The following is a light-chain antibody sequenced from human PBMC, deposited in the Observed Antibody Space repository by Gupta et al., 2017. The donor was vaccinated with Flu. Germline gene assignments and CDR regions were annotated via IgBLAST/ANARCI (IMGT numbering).Light chain of an antibody. J-gene: IGKJ4*01. CDR1: EDISYS. Sequence: IQVTPSLSPLAASVRDTVTSTCQASEDISYSLSWYQHKPGTAPHLLIYVASKLETGVPSRFSGSGSGTDFAFTSSPLQPEDFATYYCLQHDNLLTFGGGTKVEIK. V-gene: IGKV1-33*01. CDR2: VAS. CDR3: LQHDNLLT.